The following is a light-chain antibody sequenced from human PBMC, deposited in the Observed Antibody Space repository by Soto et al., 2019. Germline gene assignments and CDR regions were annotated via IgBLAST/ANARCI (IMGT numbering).Light chain of an antibody. CDR1: QDIKSY. Sequence: DIQLTQSPSFLSTSLGDRVTIACRASQDIKSYLAWYQQKPGKAPKLLIYPASTLQSGVPSRFSGSGSGTEFTLTIRSLQPEDFATYHCQQVNDYPITFGQGTRLDIK. CDR3: QQVNDYPIT. V-gene: IGKV1-9*01. CDR2: PAS. J-gene: IGKJ5*01.